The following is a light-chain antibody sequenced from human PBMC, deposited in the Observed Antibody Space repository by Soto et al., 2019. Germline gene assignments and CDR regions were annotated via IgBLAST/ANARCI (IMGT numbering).Light chain of an antibody. CDR1: QSVLYSSNNKNY. CDR2: WAS. J-gene: IGKJ2*02. Sequence: DIVMTQSPDSLAVSLGERATINCKSSQSVLYSSNNKNYLAWYQQKPGQPPKLLIYWASTRESGVPDRFSGSGSGTDFTLTISSLQAEDVAVYYCQQYYRTPPWTFGQGTKLEIK. V-gene: IGKV4-1*01. CDR3: QQYYRTPPWT.